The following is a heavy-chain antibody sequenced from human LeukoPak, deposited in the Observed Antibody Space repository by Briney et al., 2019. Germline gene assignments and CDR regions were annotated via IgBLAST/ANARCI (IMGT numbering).Heavy chain of an antibody. D-gene: IGHD4-17*01. J-gene: IGHJ3*02. CDR1: GFTFSSYA. CDR2: INSNGGST. CDR3: ASLWDDYGDYWYAFDI. Sequence: PGGSLRLSCAASGFTFSSYAMHWVRQTPGKGLEYVSGINSNGGSTHYANSVKGRFTISRDNSKHTLYLQMGSLRAEDTAVYYCASLWDDYGDYWYAFDIWGQGTMVTVSS. V-gene: IGHV3-64*01.